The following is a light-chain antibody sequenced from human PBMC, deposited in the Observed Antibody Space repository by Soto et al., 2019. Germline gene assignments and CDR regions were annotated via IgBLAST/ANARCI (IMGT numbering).Light chain of an antibody. Sequence: QSALTQPASVSGSPGQSITISCTGTSSDVGSYNLVSWYQQHPGKAPKLMIYEDTKRPPGVSSRFSGSKSGNTASLTISGLQAEDEGDYYCCSSAGRGFLVFGGGTKLTVL. CDR1: SSDVGSYNL. V-gene: IGLV2-23*01. CDR2: EDT. CDR3: CSSAGRGFLV. J-gene: IGLJ3*02.